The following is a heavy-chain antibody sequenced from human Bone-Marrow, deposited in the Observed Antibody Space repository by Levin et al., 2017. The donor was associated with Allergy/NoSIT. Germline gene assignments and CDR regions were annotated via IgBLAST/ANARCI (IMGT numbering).Heavy chain of an antibody. CDR2: ISAYNGNT. CDR3: ARAEYYYGSGSYLRSTDY. CDR1: GYTFTSYG. J-gene: IGHJ4*02. D-gene: IGHD3-10*01. Sequence: GESLKISCKASGYTFTSYGISWVRQAPGQGLEWMGWISAYNGNTNYAQKLQGRVTMTTDTSTSTAYMELRSLRSDDTAVYYCARAEYYYGSGSYLRSTDYWGQGTLVTVSS. V-gene: IGHV1-18*01.